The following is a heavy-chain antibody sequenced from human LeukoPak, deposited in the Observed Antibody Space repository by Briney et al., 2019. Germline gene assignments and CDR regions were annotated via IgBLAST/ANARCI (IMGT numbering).Heavy chain of an antibody. CDR1: GGSITSGSYY. V-gene: IGHV4-61*02. Sequence: SETLSLTCTVSGGSITSGSYYWSWIRQPAGKGLEWIGRIYTSGITNYNPSLKSRVTISVDTSKNQFSLKLSSVTAADTAVYYCARGVESFYGDFDYWGQGTLDTVSS. CDR3: ARGVESFYGDFDY. J-gene: IGHJ4*02. CDR2: IYTSGIT. D-gene: IGHD4-17*01.